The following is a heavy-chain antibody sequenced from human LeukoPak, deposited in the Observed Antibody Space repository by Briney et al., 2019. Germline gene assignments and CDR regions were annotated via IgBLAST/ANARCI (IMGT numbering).Heavy chain of an antibody. V-gene: IGHV3-23*01. CDR2: ISGSGGNT. CDR3: AKDRRITMAGTVDYFDY. J-gene: IGHJ4*02. D-gene: IGHD6-19*01. Sequence: GGSLRLSCAASGFTFNNYAMSWVRQAPGKGLEWVSSISGSGGNTYYAESVKGRFTISRDNSKNTLYLQMNSLRAADTAVYYCAKDRRITMAGTVDYFDYWGQGTLVTVSS. CDR1: GFTFNNYA.